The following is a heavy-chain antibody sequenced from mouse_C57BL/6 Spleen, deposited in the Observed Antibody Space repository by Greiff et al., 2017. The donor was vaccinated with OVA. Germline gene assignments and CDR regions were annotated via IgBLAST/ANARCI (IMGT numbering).Heavy chain of an antibody. D-gene: IGHD2-4*01. CDR3: ARLDYDYDWFAY. CDR1: GYSITSGYY. CDR2: ISYDGSN. V-gene: IGHV3-6*01. Sequence: EVHLVESGPGLVKPSQSLSLTCSVTGYSITSGYYWNWIRQFPGNKLEWMGYISYDGSNNYNPSLKNRISITRDTSKNQFFLKLNSVTTEDTATYYCARLDYDYDWFAYWGQGTLVTVSA. J-gene: IGHJ3*01.